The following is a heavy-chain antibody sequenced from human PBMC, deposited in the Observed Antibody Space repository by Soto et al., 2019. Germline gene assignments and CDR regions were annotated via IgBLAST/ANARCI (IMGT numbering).Heavy chain of an antibody. J-gene: IGHJ6*02. CDR3: ARDDSGSLKPPYYYYGMDV. CDR1: GFTFSDYY. D-gene: IGHD1-26*01. V-gene: IGHV3-11*06. Sequence: QVQLVESGGGLVKHGGSLRLSCAASGFTFSDYYMSWIRQAPGKGLEWVSYISSSSSYTNYADSVKGRFTISRDNAKNSLYLQMNSLRAEDTAVYYCARDDSGSLKPPYYYYGMDVWGQGTTVTVSS. CDR2: ISSSSSYT.